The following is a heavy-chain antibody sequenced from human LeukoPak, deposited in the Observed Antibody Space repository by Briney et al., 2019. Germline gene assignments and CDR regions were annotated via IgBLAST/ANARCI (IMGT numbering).Heavy chain of an antibody. CDR1: GGTFISYA. CDR2: IIPIFGTA. CDR3: ARAGPWGYGSANFDY. J-gene: IGHJ4*02. Sequence: ASVKVSCKASGGTFISYAISWVRQAPGQGLEWMGGIIPIFGTANYAQKFQGRVTITADESTSTAYMELSSLRSEDTAVYYCARAGPWGYGSANFDYWGQGTLVTVSS. V-gene: IGHV1-69*13. D-gene: IGHD3-10*01.